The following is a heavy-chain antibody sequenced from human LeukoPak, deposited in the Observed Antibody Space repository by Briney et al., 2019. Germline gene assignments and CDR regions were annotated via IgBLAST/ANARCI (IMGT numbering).Heavy chain of an antibody. J-gene: IGHJ6*02. V-gene: IGHV4-4*07. CDR3: ARRGYDFWSGRGYYYYGMDV. CDR1: GGSISSYY. Sequence: SETLSLTCTVSGGSISSYYWSWIRQPAGKGLEWIGRIYTSGSTNYNPSLNSRVTMSVDTSKNQFSLNLSSVTAADTAVYYCARRGYDFWSGRGYYYYGMDVWGQGTTVTVSS. D-gene: IGHD3-3*01. CDR2: IYTSGST.